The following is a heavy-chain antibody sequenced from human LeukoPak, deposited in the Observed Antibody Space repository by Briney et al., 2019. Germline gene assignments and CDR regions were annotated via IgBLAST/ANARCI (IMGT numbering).Heavy chain of an antibody. V-gene: IGHV3-23*01. J-gene: IGHJ4*02. Sequence: GGSLRLSCAASGFTFSSYAMSWVRQAPGKGLEWVSAISGSGGSTYYADSVKGRFTISRHNSKNTLYLQMNSLRAEDTAVYYCAKASYCSGGSCYYRDWGQGTLVTVSS. D-gene: IGHD2-15*01. CDR3: AKASYCSGGSCYYRD. CDR2: ISGSGGST. CDR1: GFTFSSYA.